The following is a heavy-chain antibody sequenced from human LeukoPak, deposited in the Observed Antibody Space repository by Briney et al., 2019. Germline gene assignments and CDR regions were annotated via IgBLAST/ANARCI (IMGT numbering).Heavy chain of an antibody. CDR2: IGSGGEST. CDR3: AKGSSGWPYYFDH. J-gene: IGHJ4*02. V-gene: IGHV3-23*01. Sequence: PGGSLRLSCAASGFTFSSYTMHWVRQPPGKGLEWVSAIGSGGESTYYADSVKGRFTISRDNSRNTLYLQMNSLSAEDTAVYYCAKGSSGWPYYFDHWGQGNLVSVSS. CDR1: GFTFSSYT. D-gene: IGHD6-19*01.